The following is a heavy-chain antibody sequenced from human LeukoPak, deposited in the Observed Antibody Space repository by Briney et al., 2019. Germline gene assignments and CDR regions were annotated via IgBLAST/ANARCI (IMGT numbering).Heavy chain of an antibody. CDR1: GSTFSRNG. J-gene: IGHJ4*02. V-gene: IGHV3-23*01. D-gene: IGHD3-10*01. Sequence: PGGSLSLSCAASGSTFSRNGMTWFRQAPGKGLEWVSAISGSGGNTYYADSVKGRFTISRDNSKNTLYLQMNSLRAEDTAVYYCAKDRRAGSYDYWGQGTLVTVSS. CDR2: ISGSGGNT. CDR3: AKDRRAGSYDY.